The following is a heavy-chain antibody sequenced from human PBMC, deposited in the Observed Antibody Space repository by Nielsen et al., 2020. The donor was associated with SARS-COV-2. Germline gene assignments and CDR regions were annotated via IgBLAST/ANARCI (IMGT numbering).Heavy chain of an antibody. V-gene: IGHV4-59*01. Sequence: SETLSLTCAVYGGSFSGYYLSWIRQPPGKGLEWIGYIYYSGSTNYNPSLKSRVTISVDTSKNQFSLKLSSVTAADTAVYYCARVDGLLYYYYGMDVWGQGTTVTVSS. CDR3: ARVDGLLYYYYGMDV. J-gene: IGHJ6*02. CDR1: GGSFSGYY. D-gene: IGHD2-2*02. CDR2: IYYSGST.